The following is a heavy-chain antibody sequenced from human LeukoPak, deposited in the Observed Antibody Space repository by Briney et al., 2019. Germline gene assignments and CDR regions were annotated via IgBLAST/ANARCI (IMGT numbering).Heavy chain of an antibody. V-gene: IGHV1-2*04. CDR2: INPNSGGT. CDR1: GYTFTSYY. J-gene: IGHJ4*02. Sequence: ASVKVSCKASGYTFTSYYMHWVRQAPGQGLEWMGWINPNSGGTNYAQKFQGWVTMTRDTSISTAYMELSRLRSDDTAVYYCARAAGSSYDYSYYFDYWGQGTLVTVSS. D-gene: IGHD5-12*01. CDR3: ARAAGSSYDYSYYFDY.